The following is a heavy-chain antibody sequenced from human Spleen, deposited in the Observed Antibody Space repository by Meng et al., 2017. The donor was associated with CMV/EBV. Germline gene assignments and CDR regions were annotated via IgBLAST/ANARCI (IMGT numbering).Heavy chain of an antibody. CDR1: GFSFSNYG. Sequence: GESLKISCSASGFSFSNYGFYWLRQAPGLGLEWVSFIRYDGSGSYYAQSVTGRFTVSRDNSKNTLYLQMNNLRIEDTATYYCAKTTWDKWGQGTLVTVSS. CDR2: IRYDGSGS. J-gene: IGHJ4*02. V-gene: IGHV3-30*02. D-gene: IGHD7-27*01. CDR3: AKTTWDK.